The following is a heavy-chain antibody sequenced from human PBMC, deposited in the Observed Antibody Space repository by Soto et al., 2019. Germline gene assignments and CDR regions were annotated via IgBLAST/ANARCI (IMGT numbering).Heavy chain of an antibody. CDR2: INHSGST. D-gene: IGHD1-1*01. J-gene: IGHJ5*02. CDR3: ARANGRRRLTRTPTQFDL. V-gene: IGHV4-34*01. Sequence: PSETLCLTCAVYGGSFSGYYWSWIRQPPGKGLEWIGEINHSGSTNYNPSLKSRVTISVDTSKNQFSLKLSSVTAADTAVYYCARANGRRRLTRTPTQFDLWGQGTLVTVSS. CDR1: GGSFSGYY.